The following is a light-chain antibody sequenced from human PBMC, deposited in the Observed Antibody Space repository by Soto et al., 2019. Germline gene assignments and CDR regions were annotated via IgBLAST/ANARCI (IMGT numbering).Light chain of an antibody. CDR2: DVN. V-gene: IGLV2-14*01. CDR1: SSDIGGYDY. Sequence: QPVLTQPASVSGSPGQSITLSCTGTSSDIGGYDYVSWYQRHPGKAPKLIIYDVNNRPSGVSNRFSGSKSGNTASLTISGLQAEDDAVYYCTSYASGSSHVVFGGGTKLTVL. J-gene: IGLJ2*01. CDR3: TSYASGSSHVV.